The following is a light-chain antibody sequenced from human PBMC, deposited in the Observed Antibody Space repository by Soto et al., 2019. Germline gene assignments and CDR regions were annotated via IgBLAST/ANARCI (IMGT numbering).Light chain of an antibody. V-gene: IGKV3-11*01. CDR2: DAS. Sequence: EIVLTQSPATLSLSPGKRATLSCRTSQSDSKYFAWYQQKPGRAPRLLIYDASSRATGIPARFIGSGSGTDFTLTISSLEPEDFAIYYCQQRSNWPITFGQGTRLEIK. J-gene: IGKJ5*01. CDR1: QSDSKY. CDR3: QQRSNWPIT.